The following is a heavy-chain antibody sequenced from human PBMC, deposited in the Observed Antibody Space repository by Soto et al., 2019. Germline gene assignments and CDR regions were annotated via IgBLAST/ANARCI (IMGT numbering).Heavy chain of an antibody. CDR2: INHSGST. Sequence: SETLSLTCAVYGGSFSGYYWTWIRQPPGKGLEWIGEINHSGSTNYNPSLKSRVTISVDTSKNQFSLKLTSVTAADTAVYYCARRADYYDSSGDANDIWGQGTMVTVSS. J-gene: IGHJ3*02. CDR3: ARRADYYDSSGDANDI. CDR1: GGSFSGYY. D-gene: IGHD3-22*01. V-gene: IGHV4-34*01.